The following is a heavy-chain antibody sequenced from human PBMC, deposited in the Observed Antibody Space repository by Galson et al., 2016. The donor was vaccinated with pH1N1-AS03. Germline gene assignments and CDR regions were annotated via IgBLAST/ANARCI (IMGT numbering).Heavy chain of an antibody. CDR3: AREADSSSSTKSHYYYYTMDV. Sequence: SLRLSCAASGFSISTYSMNWVRQAPGKGLEWVSYIGISTSTKYYADSVKGRFTISRDNANNSLFLQMNSLRAEDTAVYYCAREADSSSSTKSHYYYYTMDVWGQGTTVTVSS. CDR2: IGISTSTK. CDR1: GFSISTYS. J-gene: IGHJ6*02. D-gene: IGHD6-6*01. V-gene: IGHV3-48*04.